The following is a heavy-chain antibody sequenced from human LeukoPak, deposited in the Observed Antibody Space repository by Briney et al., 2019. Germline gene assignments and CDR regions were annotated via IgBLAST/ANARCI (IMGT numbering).Heavy chain of an antibody. Sequence: GGSLRLSCTASGLSFSSFDLNWVRQAPGKGLEWLSYITGSGSIIYYGDSVTGRFTISRDNAKNSLYLQMSSLRVEDTAVYYCAREGSSSRFFDSWGQGTLVIVSS. CDR1: GLSFSSFD. CDR3: AREGSSSRFFDS. J-gene: IGHJ4*02. D-gene: IGHD6-6*01. V-gene: IGHV3-48*03. CDR2: ITGSGSII.